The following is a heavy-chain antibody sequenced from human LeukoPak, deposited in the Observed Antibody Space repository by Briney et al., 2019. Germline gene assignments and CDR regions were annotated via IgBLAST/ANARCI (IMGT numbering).Heavy chain of an antibody. Sequence: SETLSLTCTVSGGSISSGDYYWSWIRQPPGKGLECIGCIYYSRSTYYNPSPKRRVAISVDTSQNQFSLRLCSVTAADTAVYYRARDLHHGIYYYFYMDVWGEGTLVTVS. CDR1: GGSISSGDYY. CDR2: IYYSRST. V-gene: IGHV4-30-4*08. J-gene: IGHJ6*03. CDR3: ARDLHHGIYYYFYMDV. D-gene: IGHD1-14*01.